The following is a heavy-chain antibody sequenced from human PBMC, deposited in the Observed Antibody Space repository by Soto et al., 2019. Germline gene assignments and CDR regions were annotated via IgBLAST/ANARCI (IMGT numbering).Heavy chain of an antibody. Sequence: GGSLRLSCAASGFTFSSYSMNWVRQAPGKGLEWVSYISSSSSTIYYGDSMKGRFTISRDNAKNSLYLQMNSLRVEDTAVYYCARIPFSSGLYDCWGQGTLVTVSS. CDR3: ARIPFSSGLYDC. CDR1: GFTFSSYS. CDR2: ISSSSSTI. D-gene: IGHD6-19*01. J-gene: IGHJ4*02. V-gene: IGHV3-48*01.